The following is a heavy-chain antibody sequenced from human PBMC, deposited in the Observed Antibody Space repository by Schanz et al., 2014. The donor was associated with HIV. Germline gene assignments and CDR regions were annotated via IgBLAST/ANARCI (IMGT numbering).Heavy chain of an antibody. J-gene: IGHJ2*01. CDR2: ISGSSIT. CDR1: GFSLSGYG. Sequence: EVQLVESGGGLVQPGGSLRLSCAASGFSLSGYGMNWVRQAPGKGLEWVSAISGSSITYSADSVKGRFTISRDNSKNTLYLQMNSLRAEDTAVYYCALSRPSGYGGSWYFDLWGRGTLVAVSS. D-gene: IGHD2-15*01. V-gene: IGHV3-23*04. CDR3: ALSRPSGYGGSWYFDL.